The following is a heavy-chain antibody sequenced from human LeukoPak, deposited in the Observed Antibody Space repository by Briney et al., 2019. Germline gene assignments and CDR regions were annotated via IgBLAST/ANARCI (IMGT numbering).Heavy chain of an antibody. CDR2: ITSSSSYI. Sequence: GGSLRLSCAGSGFTFNSYGMNWVRQAPGKGLEWVSSITSSSSYIYYADSVKGRFTISRDNAKNSLYLQMNSLRAEDTAVYYCARGVYPGRGFDYWGQGTLVTVSS. D-gene: IGHD3-10*01. CDR3: ARGVYPGRGFDY. V-gene: IGHV3-21*01. J-gene: IGHJ4*02. CDR1: GFTFNSYG.